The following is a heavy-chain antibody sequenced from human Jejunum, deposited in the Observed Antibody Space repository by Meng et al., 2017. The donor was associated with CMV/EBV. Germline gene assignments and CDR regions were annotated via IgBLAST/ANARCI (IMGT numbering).Heavy chain of an antibody. CDR1: GFTVSTNY. J-gene: IGHJ4*02. Sequence: SGFTVSTNYMSWVRQAPGKGLEWVSVIYRGGTTYYADSVKGRFTISRDNSKNTLYLQMNSLRADDTAVYYCAKGAMIRGVVFDFWGQGTLVTVSS. CDR2: IYRGGTT. V-gene: IGHV3-53*01. CDR3: AKGAMIRGVVFDF. D-gene: IGHD3-10*01.